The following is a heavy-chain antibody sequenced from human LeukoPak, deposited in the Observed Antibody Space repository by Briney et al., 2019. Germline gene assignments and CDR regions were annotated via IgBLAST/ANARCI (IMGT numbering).Heavy chain of an antibody. V-gene: IGHV3-21*01. J-gene: IGHJ4*02. D-gene: IGHD5-12*01. CDR1: GFTFSSYS. CDR3: ARGYSGYDYGEPGDY. Sequence: PGGSLRLSCAASGFTFSSYSMNWVHQAPGKGLEWVSSISSSSSYIYYADSVKGRFTISRDNAKNSLYLQMNSLRAEDTAVYYCARGYSGYDYGEPGDYWGQGTLVTVSS. CDR2: ISSSSSYI.